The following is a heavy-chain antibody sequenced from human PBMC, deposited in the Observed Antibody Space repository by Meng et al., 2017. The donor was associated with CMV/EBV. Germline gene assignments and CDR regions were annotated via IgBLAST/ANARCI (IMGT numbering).Heavy chain of an antibody. CDR3: AREGLARHCSSTSCPRDYYYGMDV. J-gene: IGHJ6*02. CDR1: GYTFTGYY. D-gene: IGHD2-2*01. Sequence: ASVKVSCKASGYTFTGYYMHWVRQAPGQGLEWMGWISAYNGNTNYAQKLQGRVTMTTDTSTSTAYMELRSLRSDDTAVYYCAREGLARHCSSTSCPRDYYYGMDVWGQGTTVTVSS. CDR2: ISAYNGNT. V-gene: IGHV1-18*04.